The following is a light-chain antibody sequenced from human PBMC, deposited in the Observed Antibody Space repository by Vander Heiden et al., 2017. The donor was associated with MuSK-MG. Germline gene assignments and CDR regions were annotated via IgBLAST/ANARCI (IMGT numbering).Light chain of an antibody. CDR3: RQSVSAPHT. CDR2: AAS. Sequence: EIHMTQYPPSRYVSVGDRVTITCRASKSISNFLNWYQQKPVKAPKFLIYAASSLQSGVPSRFIGSGSGTDFTLTISRLQPEDFTTYYCRQSVSAPHTFGQGTKLEIK. CDR1: KSISNF. J-gene: IGKJ2*01. V-gene: IGKV1-39*01.